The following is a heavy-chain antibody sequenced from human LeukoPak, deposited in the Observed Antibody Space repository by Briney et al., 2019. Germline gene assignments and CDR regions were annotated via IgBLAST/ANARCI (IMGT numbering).Heavy chain of an antibody. CDR2: IRYDGSNK. V-gene: IGHV3-30*02. D-gene: IGHD1-26*01. Sequence: PGGSLRLSCAASGFTFSSYGMHWVRQAPGKGLEWVAFIRYDGSNKYYADSVKGRFTISRDNSKNTLYLQMNSLRAEDTAVYHCAKDRSGSYYRFDYWGQGTLVTVSS. CDR1: GFTFSSYG. CDR3: AKDRSGSYYRFDY. J-gene: IGHJ4*02.